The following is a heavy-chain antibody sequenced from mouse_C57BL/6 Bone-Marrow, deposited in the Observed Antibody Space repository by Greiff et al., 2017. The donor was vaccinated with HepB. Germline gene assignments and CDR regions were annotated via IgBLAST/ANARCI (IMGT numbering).Heavy chain of an antibody. V-gene: IGHV1-76*01. J-gene: IGHJ1*03. CDR2: IYPGDGDT. Sequence: VMLVESGAELVRPGASVKLSCKASGYTFTDYYINWVKQRPGQGLEWIARIYPGDGDTNYNGKFKGKATLTADKSSSTAYMQLSSLTSEDSAVYFCARRYYGSRWYFDVWGTGTTVTVSS. CDR1: GYTFTDYY. CDR3: ARRYYGSRWYFDV. D-gene: IGHD1-1*01.